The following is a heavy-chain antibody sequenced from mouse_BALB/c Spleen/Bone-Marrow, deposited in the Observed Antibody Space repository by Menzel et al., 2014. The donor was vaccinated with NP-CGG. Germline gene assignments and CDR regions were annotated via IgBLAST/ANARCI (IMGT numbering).Heavy chain of an antibody. CDR2: SRNKANDYTR. V-gene: IGHV7-1*02. CDR3: ARDPRWLLAMDY. J-gene: IGHJ4*01. D-gene: IGHD2-3*01. Sequence: EVNVVESGGGLVQPRGSLRLSCATSGFTFSDFYMEWVRQPPGKRLEWIAASRNKANDYTREYSASVKGRFIVSRDTSQSILYLQMNALRAEDTAIYYCARDPRWLLAMDYWGQGTSVTVSS. CDR1: GFTFSDFY.